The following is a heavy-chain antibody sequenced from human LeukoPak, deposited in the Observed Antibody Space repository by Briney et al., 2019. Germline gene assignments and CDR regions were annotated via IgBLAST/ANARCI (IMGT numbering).Heavy chain of an antibody. J-gene: IGHJ4*02. D-gene: IGHD5-24*01. V-gene: IGHV3-23*01. CDR2: IVASSVTT. CDR3: ARDERWLQFNY. CDR1: GFTFSNYG. Sequence: GGSLRLSCVASGFTFSNYGMNWVRQAPGKGLEWVSGIVASSVTTYYADSVKGRFTISRDNSKNTLYLHMNALRVEDTAIYYCARDERWLQFNYWGQGTLVTVSS.